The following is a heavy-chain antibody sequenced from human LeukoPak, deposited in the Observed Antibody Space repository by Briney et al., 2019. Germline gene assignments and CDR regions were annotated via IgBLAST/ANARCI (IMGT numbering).Heavy chain of an antibody. CDR1: GFTFSSYS. CDR3: ARATPPYYDILTGYPIHY. J-gene: IGHJ4*02. CDR2: ISSSSSTI. Sequence: PGGSLRLSCAASGFTFSSYSMNWVRQAPGKGLEWVSYISSSSSTIYYADSVKGRFTISRDNSKNTLYLQMNSLRAEDTAVYYCARATPPYYDILTGYPIHYWGQGTLVTVSS. V-gene: IGHV3-48*01. D-gene: IGHD3-9*01.